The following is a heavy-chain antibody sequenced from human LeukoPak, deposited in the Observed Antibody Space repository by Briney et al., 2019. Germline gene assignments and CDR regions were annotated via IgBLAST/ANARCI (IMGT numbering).Heavy chain of an antibody. CDR2: INPSGGST. D-gene: IGHD3-10*01. CDR3: ARESGWFGGENWFDP. CDR1: GYTFTSYY. V-gene: IGHV1-46*01. Sequence: ASVKVSCKASGYTFTSYYMHWVRQAPGQGLEWMGIINPSGGSTSYAQKFQGRVTMTRDMSTSTVYMELSSLRSEDTAVYYCARESGWFGGENWFDPWGQGTLVTVSS. J-gene: IGHJ5*02.